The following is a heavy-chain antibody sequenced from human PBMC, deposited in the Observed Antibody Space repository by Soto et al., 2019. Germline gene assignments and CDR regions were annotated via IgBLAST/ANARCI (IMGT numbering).Heavy chain of an antibody. J-gene: IGHJ5*02. CDR3: ARSDGHTFNWLDA. V-gene: IGHV1-8*01. D-gene: IGHD2-21*01. Sequence: QVQLVQSGAEVKTPGASGKVSCKAPGKTFTKYDMNWVRQAPGQGLEWMGWRNPTSGNTGYAQKFQGRLTMTWDTAIGIAHMELSSLRNEDTAVYYCARSDGHTFNWLDAWGQGTLVTVSA. CDR1: GKTFTKYD. CDR2: RNPTSGNT.